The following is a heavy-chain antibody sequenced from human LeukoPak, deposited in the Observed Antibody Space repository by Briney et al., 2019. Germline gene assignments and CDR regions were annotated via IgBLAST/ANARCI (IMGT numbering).Heavy chain of an antibody. CDR3: ATSYDYVWGSYRSVVAFDI. CDR1: GFTLSSYT. V-gene: IGHV3-21*01. CDR2: ISSSSSYI. Sequence: GGSLRLSCAASGFTLSSYTTNWVRQAPGKGLEWVSSISSSSSYIYYADSVKGRFTVSRDNARNSLYLQMNSLRAEDTAVYYCATSYDYVWGSYRSVVAFDIWGQGTMVTVSP. D-gene: IGHD3-16*02. J-gene: IGHJ3*02.